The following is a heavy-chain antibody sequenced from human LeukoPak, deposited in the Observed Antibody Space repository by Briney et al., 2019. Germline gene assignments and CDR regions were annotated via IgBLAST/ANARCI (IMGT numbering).Heavy chain of an antibody. CDR1: GYTFTSYY. D-gene: IGHD3-22*01. V-gene: IGHV1-46*01. J-gene: IGHJ6*02. CDR3: AREDSSGYYSGNYYYYGMDV. CDR2: INPSGGST. Sequence: ASVKVSCKASGYTFTSYYMHWVRQAPGQGLEWMGIINPSGGSTSYAQKFQGRVTMTRDTSTSTVYMELSSLRSEDTAVHYCAREDSSGYYSGNYYYYGMDVWGQGTTVTVSS.